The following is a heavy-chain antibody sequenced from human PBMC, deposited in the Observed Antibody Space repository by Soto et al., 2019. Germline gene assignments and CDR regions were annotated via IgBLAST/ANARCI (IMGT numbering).Heavy chain of an antibody. J-gene: IGHJ4*02. CDR1: GGSISSSNW. CDR3: ARVLAMVREVINCDY. V-gene: IGHV4-4*02. CDR2: IYHSGST. D-gene: IGHD3-10*01. Sequence: QVQLQESCPGLVKPSGTLSLTCAVSGGSISSSNWWSWVRQPPGKGLGWIGEIYHSGSTNYNPSLKSRVTISVDKSKNQFALKLSSVTAAGTAVYYCARVLAMVREVINCDYWGQGALVTVSS.